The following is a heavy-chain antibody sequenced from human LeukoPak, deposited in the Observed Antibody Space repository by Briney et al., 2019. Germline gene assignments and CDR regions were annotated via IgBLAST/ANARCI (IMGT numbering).Heavy chain of an antibody. CDR3: ATVPYDFWSGYYTVNDY. CDR1: GYTFTDYY. CDR2: VDPEDGET. D-gene: IGHD3-3*01. V-gene: IGHV1-69-2*01. J-gene: IGHJ4*02. Sequence: ATVKXSCKVSGYTFTDYYMHWVQQAPGKGLEWMGLVDPEDGETIYEEKFQGRVTITADTSTDTAYMELSSLRPEDTAVYYCATVPYDFWSGYYTVNDYWGQGTLVTVSS.